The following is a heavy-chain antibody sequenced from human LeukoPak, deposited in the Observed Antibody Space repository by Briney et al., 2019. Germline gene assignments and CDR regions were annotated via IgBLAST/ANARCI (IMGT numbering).Heavy chain of an antibody. CDR2: ISYDGSNK. V-gene: IGHV3-30-3*01. Sequence: GGSLRLSCAASGFTFSSYAMHWARQAPGKGLEWVAVISYDGSNKYYADSVKGRFTISRDNSKNTLYLQMNSLRAEDTAVYYCARDVRQQLVLYYYGMDVWGQGTTVTVSS. J-gene: IGHJ6*02. D-gene: IGHD6-13*01. CDR3: ARDVRQQLVLYYYGMDV. CDR1: GFTFSSYA.